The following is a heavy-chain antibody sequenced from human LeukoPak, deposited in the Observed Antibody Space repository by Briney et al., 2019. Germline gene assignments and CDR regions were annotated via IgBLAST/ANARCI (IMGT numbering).Heavy chain of an antibody. CDR2: VSGSGATT. CDR1: GFTFSNYA. J-gene: IGHJ4*02. Sequence: GGSLRLSCSASGFTFSNYAMRWVRQDPGKGLAWVSTVSGSGATTYYADSVKGRFTISRDNSKNTLYLQMNTLRAEDTAIYYCGKHESSSDYWGQGTLVTVSS. V-gene: IGHV3-23*01. CDR3: GKHESSSDY. D-gene: IGHD6-19*01.